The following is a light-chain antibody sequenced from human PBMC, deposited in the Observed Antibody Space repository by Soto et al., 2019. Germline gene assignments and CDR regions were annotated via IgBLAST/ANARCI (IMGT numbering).Light chain of an antibody. V-gene: IGKV1-5*01. CDR3: QQYNRYSLT. CDR2: DAS. Sequence: DIQMTQSPSTLSASVGDRVTITCRASQSISSWLAWYQQKPGKAPKLLICDASSLESGVPSRFSGSGSDTEFTLTINNLQPDDFATYHCQQYNRYSLTFGGGTKVDI. J-gene: IGKJ4*01. CDR1: QSISSW.